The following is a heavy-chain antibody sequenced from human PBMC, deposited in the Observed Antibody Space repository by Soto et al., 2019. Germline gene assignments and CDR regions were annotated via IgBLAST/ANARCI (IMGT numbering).Heavy chain of an antibody. J-gene: IGHJ4*02. V-gene: IGHV4-39*01. CDR1: GASLSSSGYY. D-gene: IGHD3-22*01. CDR3: VRGGWLWQQSSYYFDV. CDR2: IDYSWNT. Sequence: QLQLQQSGPGLVKPSETLSLTCTVSGASLSSSGYYWGWIRQPPGRGLAWIGSIDYSWNTYYNPSLRSRVTVSVGKSKNQFSLDLRYVTAADTTVYYCVRGGWLWQQSSYYFDVWGRGALVTVSS.